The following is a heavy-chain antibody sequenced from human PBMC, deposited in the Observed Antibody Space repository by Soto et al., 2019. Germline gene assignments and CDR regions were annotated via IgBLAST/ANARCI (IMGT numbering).Heavy chain of an antibody. CDR3: ARGIATGQPDP. CDR2: INPDNGNT. Sequence: ASVKVSCKASGYTFTRYTMNWVRQAPGQRLEWMGWINPDNGNTKSSQKFQDRVIITRDTSASTAYMDLSSLRSEDTAVYYCARGIATGQPDPWGQGTLVTVSS. D-gene: IGHD2-15*01. CDR1: GYTFTRYT. J-gene: IGHJ5*02. V-gene: IGHV1-3*01.